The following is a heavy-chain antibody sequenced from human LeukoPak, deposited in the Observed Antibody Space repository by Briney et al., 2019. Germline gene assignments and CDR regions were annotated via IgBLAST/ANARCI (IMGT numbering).Heavy chain of an antibody. J-gene: IGHJ4*02. V-gene: IGHV3-48*04. CDR3: ARATTVTIDY. CDR2: ISSSSSTI. D-gene: IGHD4-17*01. Sequence: GGSLRLSCAASGFNFSIYSMNWVRQAPGKGLEWVSYISSSSSTIYYADSVKGRFTISRDNAKNSLYLQMNSLRAEDTAVYYCARATTVTIDYWGQGTLVTVSS. CDR1: GFNFSIYS.